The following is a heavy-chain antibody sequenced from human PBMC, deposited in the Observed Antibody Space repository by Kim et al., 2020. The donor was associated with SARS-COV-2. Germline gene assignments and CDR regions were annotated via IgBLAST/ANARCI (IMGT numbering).Heavy chain of an antibody. J-gene: IGHJ4*02. CDR2: IYTSENT. Sequence: SETLSLTCTVSGGSISSYYWSWIRLPAGKGLEWIGRIYTSENTNYNPSLRSRVSMSIDTSKNHFSLNVSSVTAAATAIYYCAREAGGDAYRGLDFWGQGT. CDR3: AREAGGDAYRGLDF. V-gene: IGHV4-4*07. CDR1: GGSISSYY. D-gene: IGHD2-21*01.